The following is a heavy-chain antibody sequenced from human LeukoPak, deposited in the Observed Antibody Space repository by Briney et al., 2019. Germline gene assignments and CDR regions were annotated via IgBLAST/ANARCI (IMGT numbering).Heavy chain of an antibody. Sequence: GGSLRLSCAASGFTFSSYGMHWVRQAPGKGLEWVAFIRYDESNKYYADSVKGRFTISRDNSKNTLYLQMNSLRDDDTAVYHCVKDLTTVTTQGDYWGQGTLVTVSS. D-gene: IGHD4-17*01. CDR2: IRYDESNK. CDR3: VKDLTTVTTQGDY. J-gene: IGHJ4*02. CDR1: GFTFSSYG. V-gene: IGHV3-30*02.